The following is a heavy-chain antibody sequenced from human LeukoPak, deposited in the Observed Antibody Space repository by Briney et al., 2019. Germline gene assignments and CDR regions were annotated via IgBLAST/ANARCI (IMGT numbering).Heavy chain of an antibody. Sequence: PGGSLRLSCAASGFAFNSYVIHWVRQAPGKGLEWVAIIWFDGSQEDYVDSVRGRFTISRDNSRNTMYLQMNSLRVEDTALYFCAKEVAFGAGAYDVWGQGTRVTVSS. CDR2: IWFDGSQE. CDR3: AKEVAFGAGAYDV. J-gene: IGHJ3*01. D-gene: IGHD3-10*01. V-gene: IGHV3-33*06. CDR1: GFAFNSYV.